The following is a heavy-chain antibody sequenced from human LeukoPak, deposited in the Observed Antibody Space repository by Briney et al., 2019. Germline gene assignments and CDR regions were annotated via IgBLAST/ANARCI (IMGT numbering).Heavy chain of an antibody. CDR2: INHSGST. V-gene: IGHV4-34*01. CDR1: GGSFSGYY. CDR3: ARVRSPYYYDSSGYDWFDP. Sequence: PSETLSLTCAVYGGSFSGYYWSWIRQPPGKGLEWIGEINHSGSTNYNPSLKRRVTISVDTSKNQFSLKLSSVTAADTAVYYCARVRSPYYYDSSGYDWFDPWGQGTLVTVSS. D-gene: IGHD3-22*01. J-gene: IGHJ5*02.